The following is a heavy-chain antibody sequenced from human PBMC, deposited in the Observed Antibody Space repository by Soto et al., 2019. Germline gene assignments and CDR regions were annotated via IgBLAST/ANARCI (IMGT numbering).Heavy chain of an antibody. CDR1: GFTFSSYS. CDR2: ISSSSSYI. J-gene: IGHJ6*02. Sequence: PGGSLRLSCAASGFTFSSYSMNWVRQAPGKGLEWVSSISSSSSYIYYADSVKGRFTISRDNAKNSLYLQMNSLRAEDTAVYYCARDPDYGGNSDYYYYGMDVWGQGTTVTVS. CDR3: ARDPDYGGNSDYYYYGMDV. V-gene: IGHV3-21*01. D-gene: IGHD4-17*01.